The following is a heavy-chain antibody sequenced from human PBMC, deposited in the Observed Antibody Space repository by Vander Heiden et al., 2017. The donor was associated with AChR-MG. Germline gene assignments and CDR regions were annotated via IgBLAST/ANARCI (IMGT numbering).Heavy chain of an antibody. CDR2: ISGSNGDT. V-gene: IGHV1-18*01. J-gene: IGHJ4*02. CDR3: AREAFRSASIFDF. CDR1: GDPFGTNG. D-gene: IGHD3-3*01. Sequence: QVQLVQSGAEVKQSGASVKVSSKASGDPFGTNGFIWVRQAPGQGLEWMGWISGSNGDTIYAQKFQHRVTMTRDTSTNTNYMDLRSLTSDDTAVYYCAREAFRSASIFDFWGRGTLVTVSS.